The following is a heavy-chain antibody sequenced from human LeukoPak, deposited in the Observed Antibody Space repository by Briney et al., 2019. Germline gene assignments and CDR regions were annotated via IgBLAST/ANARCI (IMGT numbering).Heavy chain of an antibody. CDR1: GFTFSSYG. V-gene: IGHV3-30*02. D-gene: IGHD6-13*01. J-gene: IGHJ2*01. CDR3: ARAESSNWYWYFDL. CDR2: IRYDGSNK. Sequence: GGSLRLSCAASGFTFSSYGMHWVRQAPGKGLEWVAFIRYDGSNKYYADSVKGRFTISRDNSKNTPYLQMNTLRAEDTAVYYCARAESSNWYWYFDLWGRGTLVTVSS.